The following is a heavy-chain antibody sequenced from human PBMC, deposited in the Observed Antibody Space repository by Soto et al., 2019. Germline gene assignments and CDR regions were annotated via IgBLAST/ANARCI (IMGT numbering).Heavy chain of an antibody. CDR1: GYTFTTYD. D-gene: IGHD4-17*01. CDR3: ARRVYGDHWP. Sequence: QVQLVQSGAGVKKPGASEKVSCRASGYTFTTYDINWVRQATGQGLEWMGRMNPKSDNTAYAQKYQRRVTMTRNTSISTGYKERSSLTPEDTVVYYCARRVYGDHWPWGQGTLVTVSS. J-gene: IGHJ5*02. V-gene: IGHV1-8*01. CDR2: MNPKSDNT.